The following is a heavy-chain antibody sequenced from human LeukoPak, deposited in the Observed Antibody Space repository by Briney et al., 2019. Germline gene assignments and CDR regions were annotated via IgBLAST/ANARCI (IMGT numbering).Heavy chain of an antibody. CDR1: GFTFSRHW. CDR2: ISRSGSTI. CDR3: ARDASPAAYNGNWFDP. D-gene: IGHD3-10*01. J-gene: IGHJ5*02. V-gene: IGHV3-11*01. Sequence: PGGSLRLSCEASGFTFSRHWLTWIRQAPGKGLECVSYISRSGSTISYADSVKGRFTISRDNAKNSLYLQMNSLRAEDTAVYFCARDASPAAYNGNWFDPWGQGTLVTVSS.